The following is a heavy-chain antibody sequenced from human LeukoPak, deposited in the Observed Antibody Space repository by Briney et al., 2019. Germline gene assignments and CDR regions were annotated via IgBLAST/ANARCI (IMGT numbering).Heavy chain of an antibody. J-gene: IGHJ6*02. D-gene: IGHD5-18*01. V-gene: IGHV4-61*01. CDR3: ARVDTALGSGYGMDV. CDR2: IYYSGST. Sequence: KSSETLSLTCTVSGGSVSSGSYYWSWIRQPPGKGLEWIGYIYYSGSTNYNPSLKSRVTISVDTSKNQFSLKLSSVTAADTAVYYCARVDTALGSGYGMDVWGQGTTVTVSS. CDR1: GGSVSSGSYY.